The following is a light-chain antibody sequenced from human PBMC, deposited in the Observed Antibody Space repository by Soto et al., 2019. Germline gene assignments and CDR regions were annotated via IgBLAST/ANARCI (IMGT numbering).Light chain of an antibody. Sequence: DIQMTQSPSSLSASVEERVTISCRASQSISYHLNWYQQKPGKAPRLLIFAASSLQSGVPSRFSGSRSGPDFTLTISSLQPEDFATYYCQQSYSSPPTFGQGTKVDIK. J-gene: IGKJ1*01. CDR2: AAS. CDR1: QSISYH. V-gene: IGKV1-39*01. CDR3: QQSYSSPPT.